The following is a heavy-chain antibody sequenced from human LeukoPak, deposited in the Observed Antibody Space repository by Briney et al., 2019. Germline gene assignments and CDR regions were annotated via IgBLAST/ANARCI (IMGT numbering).Heavy chain of an antibody. CDR1: GGSISSGDYY. Sequence: SETLSLTCTVSGGSISSGDYYWSWIRQPPGKGLEWIGYIYYSGSTYYNPSLKSRVTISVDTSKNQFSLKPSSVTAADTAVYYCAPIPAAPPNFDYWGQGTLVTVSS. CDR3: APIPAAPPNFDY. J-gene: IGHJ4*02. V-gene: IGHV4-30-4*08. D-gene: IGHD2-2*01. CDR2: IYYSGST.